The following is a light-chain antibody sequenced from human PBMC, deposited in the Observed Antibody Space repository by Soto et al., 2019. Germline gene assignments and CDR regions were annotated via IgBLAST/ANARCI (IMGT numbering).Light chain of an antibody. CDR3: QQYNSYS. V-gene: IGKV1-5*03. CDR2: KAS. CDR1: QNIRSW. Sequence: DIQMTQSPSTLSAFVGDRVTVTCRASQNIRSWLAWYQQRPGSAPKLLIYKASSLESGVPSRFSGSGSGTEFTLTISSLQPDDFATYYCQQYNSYSFGQGTKVDIK. J-gene: IGKJ1*01.